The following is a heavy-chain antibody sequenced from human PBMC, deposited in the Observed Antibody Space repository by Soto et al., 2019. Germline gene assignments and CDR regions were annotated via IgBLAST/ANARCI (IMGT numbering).Heavy chain of an antibody. J-gene: IGHJ5*02. Sequence: SETLSLTCTVSGGSISSGDYYWSWIRQPPGKGLEWIGYIHYSGSTYYNPSLKSRVTISVDTSKNQFSLKLSSVTAADTAVYYCARDGPESEYSSSFGFDPWGQGTLVTVSS. CDR1: GGSISSGDYY. CDR3: ARDGPESEYSSSFGFDP. V-gene: IGHV4-30-4*01. CDR2: IHYSGST. D-gene: IGHD6-6*01.